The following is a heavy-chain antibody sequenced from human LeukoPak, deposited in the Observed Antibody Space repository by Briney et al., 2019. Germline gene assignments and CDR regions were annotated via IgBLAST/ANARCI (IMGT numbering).Heavy chain of an antibody. CDR1: GGSIRSSYYY. Sequence: SETLSLTCTVSGGSIRSSYYYWGWIRQPPGKGLEWIGSIYYGGSTYYNPSLKSRVTISVDTSMNQFSLKLSFVTTADTAVYYCARALGYCSGGSCTRGYNWFDPWGQGTLVTVPS. V-gene: IGHV4-39*01. CDR2: IYYGGST. CDR3: ARALGYCSGGSCTRGYNWFDP. J-gene: IGHJ5*02. D-gene: IGHD2-15*01.